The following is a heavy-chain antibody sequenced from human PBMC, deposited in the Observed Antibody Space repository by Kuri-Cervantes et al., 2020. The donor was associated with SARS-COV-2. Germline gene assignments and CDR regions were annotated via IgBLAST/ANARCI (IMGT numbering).Heavy chain of an antibody. CDR2: ISSSSSYT. D-gene: IGHD3-10*01. CDR1: GFTFSDYY. CDR3: ARGESGSYKYYYYYGMDV. V-gene: IGHV3-11*06. J-gene: IGHJ6*02. Sequence: LSLTCAASGFTFSDYYMSRIRQAPGKGLEWVSYISSSSSYTNYADSVRGRFTISRDNAKNSLYLKVNSLGAEDTAVYYCARGESGSYKYYYYYGMDVWGQGTTVTVSS.